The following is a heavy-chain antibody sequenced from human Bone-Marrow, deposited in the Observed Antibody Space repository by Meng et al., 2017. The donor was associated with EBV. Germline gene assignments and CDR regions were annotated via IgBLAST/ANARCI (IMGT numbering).Heavy chain of an antibody. CDR1: GFTLSSYW. J-gene: IGHJ4*02. CDR2: INTDGSVI. CDR3: AKDCLGDKDS. Sequence: EVKVMESGGGLVQPGGFLRLSCAASGFTLSSYWVHWVRQAPGKGLVWVSRINTDGSVINYADSVKGRFTISRDNAKNTVYLQMNNLRAEDTAVYYCAKDCLGDKDSWGQGTLVTVSS. V-gene: IGHV3-74*01.